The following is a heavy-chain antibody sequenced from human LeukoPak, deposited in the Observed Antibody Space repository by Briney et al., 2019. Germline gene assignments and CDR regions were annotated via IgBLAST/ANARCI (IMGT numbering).Heavy chain of an antibody. D-gene: IGHD4-17*01. CDR3: ARGRGYGDFAGYYYYYYMDV. CDR2: IYYSGST. CDR1: GGSISSYY. Sequence: SETLSLTCTVSGGSISSYYWSWIRQPPGKGLEWIGYIYYSGSTNYNPSLKSRVTISVDTSKNQFSLKLSSVTAADTAVYYRARGRGYGDFAGYYYYYYMDVWGKGTTVTVSS. V-gene: IGHV4-59*01. J-gene: IGHJ6*03.